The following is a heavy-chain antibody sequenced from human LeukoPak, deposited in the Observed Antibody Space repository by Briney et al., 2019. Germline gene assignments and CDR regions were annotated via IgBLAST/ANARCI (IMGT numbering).Heavy chain of an antibody. CDR1: GFIFGDYG. Sequence: GGSLRLSCTGSGFIFGDYGITWVRQAPGKGLEWLAFSRSAAYGGTIDYATSVKGRITITRDDSENTAYLQLNSLETEDTAIYYCTRVQPFCCYYGLDIWGQGTTVIVSS. J-gene: IGHJ6*02. CDR2: SRSAAYGGTI. CDR3: TRVQPFCCYYGLDI. D-gene: IGHD2/OR15-2a*01. V-gene: IGHV3-49*04.